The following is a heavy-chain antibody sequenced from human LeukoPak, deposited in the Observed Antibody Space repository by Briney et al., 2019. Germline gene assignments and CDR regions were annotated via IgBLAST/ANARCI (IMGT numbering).Heavy chain of an antibody. J-gene: IGHJ4*02. V-gene: IGHV3-7*01. Sequence: GGSLRLSCAASGFTFSSYWMSWVRQAPGKGLEWVANIKQDGSEKYYVDSVKGRSTISRDNAKNSLYLQMNSLRAEDTAVYYCARWTYRSAWGVVERVDYWGQGTLVTVSS. CDR2: IKQDGSEK. CDR1: GFTFSSYW. D-gene: IGHD6-19*01. CDR3: ARWTYRSAWGVVERVDY.